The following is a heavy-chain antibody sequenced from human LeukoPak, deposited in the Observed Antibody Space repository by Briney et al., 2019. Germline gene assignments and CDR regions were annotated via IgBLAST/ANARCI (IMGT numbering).Heavy chain of an antibody. CDR1: GGSISSYY. J-gene: IGHJ4*02. D-gene: IGHD1-26*01. V-gene: IGHV4-59*01. CDR2: IYYSGST. CDR3: ARDPLGWGGVSGSYYFDY. Sequence: SETLSLTCTVSGGSISSYYWSWIRQPPGKGLGWIGYIYYSGSTNYNPSLKSRVTISVDTSKNQFSLKLSSVTAADTAVYYCARDPLGWGGVSGSYYFDYWGQGTLVTVSS.